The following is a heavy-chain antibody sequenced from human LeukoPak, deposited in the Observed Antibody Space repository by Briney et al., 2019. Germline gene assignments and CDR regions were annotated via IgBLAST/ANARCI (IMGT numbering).Heavy chain of an antibody. Sequence: PGGSLRLSCAASGFNFGDFPMTWVRQAPGKGLEWVSIINTGGDPTSYADSVKGRFTISRDNSRSMVYLQANNLTIEDTAIYYCARDWAPGTTKKFDYWGQGTLVTVSS. CDR3: ARDWAPGTTKKFDY. V-gene: IGHV3-23*03. J-gene: IGHJ4*02. D-gene: IGHD1-1*01. CDR2: INTGGDPT. CDR1: GFNFGDFP.